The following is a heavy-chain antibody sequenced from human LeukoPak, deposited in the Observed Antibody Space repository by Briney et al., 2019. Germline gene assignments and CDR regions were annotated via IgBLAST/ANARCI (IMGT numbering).Heavy chain of an antibody. CDR2: INHSGST. D-gene: IGHD3-16*02. V-gene: IGHV4-34*01. Sequence: XCAXYGGXFXGYYWSWLRQPPGKGLEWSGEINHSGSTNYNPSLKSRVTISVDTSKNQFSLKLSSVTAADTAVYYCARDSMLSGRDYWGQGTLVTVSS. CDR1: GGXFXGYY. J-gene: IGHJ4*02. CDR3: ARDSMLSGRDY.